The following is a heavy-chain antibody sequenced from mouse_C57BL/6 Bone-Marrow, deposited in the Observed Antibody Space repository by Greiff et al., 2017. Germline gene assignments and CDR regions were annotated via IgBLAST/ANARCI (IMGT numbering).Heavy chain of an antibody. J-gene: IGHJ2*01. CDR2: INSDGGST. CDR3: ARPITTREGFDY. Sequence: EVKVEESGGGLVQPGESLKLSCESNEYEFPSHDMSWVRKTPEKRLELVAAINSDGGSTYYPDTMERRFIISRDNTKKTLYLQMSSLRSEDTALYYCARPITTREGFDYWGQGTTLTVSS. D-gene: IGHD2-4*01. CDR1: EYEFPSHD. V-gene: IGHV5-2*03.